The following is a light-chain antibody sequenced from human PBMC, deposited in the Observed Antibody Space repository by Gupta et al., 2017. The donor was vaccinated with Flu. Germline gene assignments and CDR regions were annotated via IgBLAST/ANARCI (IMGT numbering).Light chain of an antibody. Sequence: DIVMTQSPLSLPVIPGEPASISCRSSESLLHSNGYHNLDWYLQKPGQSPQLLMSLASNRASGVPDRFIGSGSGTDFTLKISRVEAEDVGVYYCRQARQYPYTFGQGTRMEIK. CDR3: RQARQYPYT. J-gene: IGKJ2*01. CDR1: ESLLHSNGYHN. CDR2: LAS. V-gene: IGKV2-28*01.